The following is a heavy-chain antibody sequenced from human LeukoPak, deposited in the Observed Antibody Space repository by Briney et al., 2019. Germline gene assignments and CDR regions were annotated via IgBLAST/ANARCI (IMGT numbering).Heavy chain of an antibody. V-gene: IGHV4-31*03. CDR3: ARGLPADFGPHDAFDI. D-gene: IGHD6-25*01. J-gene: IGHJ3*02. CDR1: GGSISSGGYY. Sequence: SQTLSLTCTVSGGSISSGGYYWSWIRQHPGKGLEWIAYIYYSGSTYYNPSLKSRVTISVDTSKNQFSLKLSSVTAADTAVYYCARGLPADFGPHDAFDIWGQGTMVTVSS. CDR2: IYYSGST.